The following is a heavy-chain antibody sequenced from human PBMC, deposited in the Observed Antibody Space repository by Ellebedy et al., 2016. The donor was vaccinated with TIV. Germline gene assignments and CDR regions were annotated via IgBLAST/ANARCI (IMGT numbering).Heavy chain of an antibody. CDR3: ARDAVANNYYDYGRDV. V-gene: IGHV3-7*03. Sequence: PGGSLRLSCAASGFTFSSYWMDWVRQAPGKGMEWVANIKKDGSEKYYVDSVKARFTISRDNAKNSLYLQMNSLRAEDTAVYYCARDAVANNYYDYGRDVWGQGTTVTFSS. J-gene: IGHJ6*02. D-gene: IGHD6-19*01. CDR2: IKKDGSEK. CDR1: GFTFSSYW.